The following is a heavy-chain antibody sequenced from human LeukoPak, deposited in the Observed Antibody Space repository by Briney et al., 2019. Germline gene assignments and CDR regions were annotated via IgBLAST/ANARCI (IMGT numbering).Heavy chain of an antibody. Sequence: PGGSLRLSCAASGFTFIDYGMHWVRQAPGKELEWVAIIWSDATNAYYADSVKGRFTISRDNSKNTVSLQMNSLRAEDTAVYYCARDYSWVLDSWGQGTLVTVSS. CDR1: GFTFIDYG. CDR2: IWSDATNA. D-gene: IGHD2-21*01. J-gene: IGHJ4*02. CDR3: ARDYSWVLDS. V-gene: IGHV3-33*01.